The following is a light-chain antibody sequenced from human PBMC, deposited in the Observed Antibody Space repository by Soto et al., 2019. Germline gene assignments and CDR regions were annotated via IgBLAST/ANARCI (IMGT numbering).Light chain of an antibody. J-gene: IGKJ1*01. CDR2: AAS. Sequence: AIQMTQSPSSLSASVGDRVTITCRASQDIRDDCAWLQQKPGKAPKVLIYAASSLQTGVPSRFRGSGSGTDFTLTISSLQPEDFATYYCLQDYNFPATFGQGTKVIVK. CDR1: QDIRDD. V-gene: IGKV1-6*01. CDR3: LQDYNFPAT.